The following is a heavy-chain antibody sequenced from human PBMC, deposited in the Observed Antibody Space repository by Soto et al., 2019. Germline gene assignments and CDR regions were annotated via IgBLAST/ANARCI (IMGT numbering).Heavy chain of an antibody. CDR1: GYSFTSYW. J-gene: IGHJ6*02. CDR2: IYPGDSDT. V-gene: IGHV5-51*01. CDR3: ARNRITGYSYGYYYYGMDV. D-gene: IGHD5-18*01. Sequence: GESLKISCKGSGYSFTSYWIGWVRQMPGKGLEWMGIIYPGDSDTRYSPSFQGQVTISADKSISTAYMELSSLRSEDTAVYYCARNRITGYSYGYYYYGMDVWGQGTTVTVSS.